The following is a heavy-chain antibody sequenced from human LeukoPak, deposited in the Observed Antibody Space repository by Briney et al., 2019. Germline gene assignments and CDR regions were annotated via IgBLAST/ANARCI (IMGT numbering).Heavy chain of an antibody. CDR3: ARFDQGYFDL. Sequence: GGSLRLSWAASGFTFSDFAMSGVGQAPGKGREGVSGTIGSGATTFYAASVKGRFTISRDNSKNTLFLQMNSLRAEDTATYYCARFDQGYFDLWGRGTLVTVSS. D-gene: IGHD3-10*01. J-gene: IGHJ2*01. V-gene: IGHV3-23*01. CDR1: GFTFSDFA. CDR2: TIGSGATT.